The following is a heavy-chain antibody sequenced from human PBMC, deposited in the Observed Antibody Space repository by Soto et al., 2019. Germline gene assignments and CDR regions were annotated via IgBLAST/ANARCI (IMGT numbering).Heavy chain of an antibody. J-gene: IGHJ4*02. CDR1: GYTFTTYS. V-gene: IGHV1-18*01. D-gene: IGHD1-26*01. CDR2: IYKGNR. Sequence: QVQLVQSGAEVKKPGASVKVSCKASGYTFTTYSISWVRQAPGQGLEWMGWIYKGNRSDAESVQDRITLTTDTLTDTAYMELTSLTSADKAIYFCARTLEGGLATYWGQGTLVTVSS. CDR3: ARTLEGGLATY.